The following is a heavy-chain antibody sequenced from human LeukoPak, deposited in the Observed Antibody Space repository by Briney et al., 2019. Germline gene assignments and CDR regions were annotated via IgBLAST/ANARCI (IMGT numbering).Heavy chain of an antibody. Sequence: GGSLRFSGAACGMSFSSHWMSWVRQAPGKGLEWVANIKQGGGEKDYVYYVKGRFTISRYNAKNSLYLQMNSLRAEDTAVYYSARRRYSGSSQHFDYWGQGTLVTVSS. D-gene: IGHD1-26*01. V-gene: IGHV3-7*01. J-gene: IGHJ4*02. CDR2: IKQGGGEK. CDR1: GMSFSSHW. CDR3: ARRRYSGSSQHFDY.